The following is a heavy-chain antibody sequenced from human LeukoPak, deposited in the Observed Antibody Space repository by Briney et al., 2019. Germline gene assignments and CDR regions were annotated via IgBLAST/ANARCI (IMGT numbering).Heavy chain of an antibody. D-gene: IGHD2-15*01. J-gene: IGHJ2*01. CDR1: GGSFSGYY. Sequence: PSETLSLTCAVYGGSFSGYYWSWIRQPPGKGLEWIGEINHSGSTNDNPSLKSRVTISVDTSKNQFSLKLSSVTAADTAVYYCARRRLVVVAATVPSLKRYWYFDLWGRGTLVTVSS. CDR3: ARRRLVVVAATVPSLKRYWYFDL. CDR2: INHSGST. V-gene: IGHV4-34*01.